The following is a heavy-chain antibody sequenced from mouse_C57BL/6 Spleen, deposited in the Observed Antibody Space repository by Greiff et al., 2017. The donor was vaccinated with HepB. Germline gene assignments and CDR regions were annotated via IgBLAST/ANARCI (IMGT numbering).Heavy chain of an antibody. D-gene: IGHD2-4*01. CDR2: IYPGSGST. CDR3: AREGIYYDYDGGAMDY. Sequence: QVQLQQPGAELVKPGASVKMSCKASGYTFTSYWITWVKQRPGQGLEWIGDIYPGSGSTNYNEKFKSKATLTVDKSSSTAYMQLSSLTSEDSAVYYCAREGIYYDYDGGAMDYWGQGTSVTVSS. V-gene: IGHV1-55*01. J-gene: IGHJ4*01. CDR1: GYTFTSYW.